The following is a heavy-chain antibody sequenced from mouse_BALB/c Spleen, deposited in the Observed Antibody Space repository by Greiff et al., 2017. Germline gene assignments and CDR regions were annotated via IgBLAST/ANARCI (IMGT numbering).Heavy chain of an antibody. V-gene: IGHV1S81*02. J-gene: IGHJ3*01. CDR1: GYTFTSYY. Sequence: VQLHQSGAELVKPGASVKLSCKASGYTFTSYYMYWVKQRPGQGLEWIGEINPSNGGTNFNEKFKSKATLTVDKSSSTAYMQLSSLTSEDSAVYYCTRRDYEFAYWGQGTLVTVSA. CDR3: TRRDYEFAY. D-gene: IGHD2-4*01. CDR2: INPSNGGT.